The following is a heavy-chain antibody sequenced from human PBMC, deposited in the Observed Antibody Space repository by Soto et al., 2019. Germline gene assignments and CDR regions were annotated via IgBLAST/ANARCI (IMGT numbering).Heavy chain of an antibody. Sequence: GGSLRLSCAASGFTFSSYDMTWVRQAPGRGLEWVSGISYRGGSTNYADSVKGRFTISRDNSKNTLNLQMNSLRAEDTATYYCARKEGFNWNYAWFDPWGQGTLVTVSS. CDR3: ARKEGFNWNYAWFDP. V-gene: IGHV3-23*01. D-gene: IGHD1-7*01. CDR2: ISYRGGST. CDR1: GFTFSSYD. J-gene: IGHJ5*02.